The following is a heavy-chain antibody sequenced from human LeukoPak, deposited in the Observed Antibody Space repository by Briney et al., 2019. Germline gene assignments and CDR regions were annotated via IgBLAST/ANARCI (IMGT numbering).Heavy chain of an antibody. D-gene: IGHD4-17*01. CDR2: MNPNSGNT. CDR3: ARVGGDTVTNRY. V-gene: IGHV1-8*01. CDR1: GYTFTSDD. Sequence: ASVKVSCKASGYTFTSDDINWVRQGTGQGLEWMGWMNPNSGNTGYAQKFQGRVTMTRNTSISTAYMELSSLRSEDTAVYYCARVGGDTVTNRYWGQGTLVTVSS. J-gene: IGHJ4*02.